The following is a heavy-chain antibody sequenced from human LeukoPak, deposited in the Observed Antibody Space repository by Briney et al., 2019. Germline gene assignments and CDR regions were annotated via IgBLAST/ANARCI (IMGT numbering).Heavy chain of an antibody. V-gene: IGHV3-23*01. CDR1: GFTFSSYG. CDR2: ISGSGGST. CDR3: AREQQGRRAAFDY. J-gene: IGHJ4*02. D-gene: IGHD1-1*01. Sequence: PEGSLRLSCAASGFTFSSYGMTWVRQAPGKGLEWVSAISGSGGSTYYADSVQGRFTISRDNSRNTLYLQMNSLRTEDTAVYYCAREQQGRRAAFDYWGQGTPVTVSS.